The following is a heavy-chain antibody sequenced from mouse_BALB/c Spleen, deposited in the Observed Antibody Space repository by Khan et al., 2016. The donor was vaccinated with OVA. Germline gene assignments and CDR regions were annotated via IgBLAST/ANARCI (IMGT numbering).Heavy chain of an antibody. CDR1: GFTFSTYA. CDR3: SRSPYGNFAY. Sequence: EVELVESGGGLVKPGGSLKLSCAASGFTFSTYAMSWVRQTPEKRLEWVATISSDGDYTYFPDNVTGRFTISRANAKTTLCLQMTILRSEDTAMYYCSRSPYGNFAYWGQGTLVTVSA. CDR2: ISSDGDYT. J-gene: IGHJ3*01. V-gene: IGHV5-9-3*01. D-gene: IGHD2-1*01.